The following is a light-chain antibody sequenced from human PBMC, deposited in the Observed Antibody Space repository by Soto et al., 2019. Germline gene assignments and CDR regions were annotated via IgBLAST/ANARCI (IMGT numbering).Light chain of an antibody. CDR3: QHYGNSPT. Sequence: EIVLMQSPGTLSLSPGDGATLSCRASQSVSSGYLAWYQQKPGQAPRLLIYGASRRATGIPDRFSGSGSGTDFTLSISRLEPEDFAVYWCQHYGNSPTFGQGTKV. CDR1: QSVSSGY. J-gene: IGKJ1*01. CDR2: GAS. V-gene: IGKV3-20*01.